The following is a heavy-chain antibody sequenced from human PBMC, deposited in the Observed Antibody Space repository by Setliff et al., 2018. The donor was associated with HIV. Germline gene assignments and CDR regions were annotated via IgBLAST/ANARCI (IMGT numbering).Heavy chain of an antibody. CDR2: IHFDGSNK. J-gene: IGHJ4*02. D-gene: IGHD6-19*01. Sequence: SGGSLRLSCAASGFTFRSFGMHWVRQTPGKGLEWVALIHFDGSNKYYADSVKGRFTISRDNSKNTLCLQMNSLRAEDTAVYYCAKTPSSGWYSLYLDYWGQGTLVTVSS. CDR3: AKTPSSGWYSLYLDY. CDR1: GFTFRSFG. V-gene: IGHV3-30*02.